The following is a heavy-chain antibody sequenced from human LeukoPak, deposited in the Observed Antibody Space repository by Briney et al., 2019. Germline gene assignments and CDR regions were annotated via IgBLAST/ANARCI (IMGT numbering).Heavy chain of an antibody. CDR2: INHSGST. CDR3: ARGQRRSKIDY. Sequence: SETLSLTCAVYGESFSGYYWSWIRQPPGKGLEWIGEINHSGSTNYNPSLKSRVTISVDTSKNQFSLKLSSVTAADTAVYYCARGQRRSKIDYWGQGTLVTVSS. V-gene: IGHV4-34*01. CDR1: GESFSGYY. J-gene: IGHJ4*02.